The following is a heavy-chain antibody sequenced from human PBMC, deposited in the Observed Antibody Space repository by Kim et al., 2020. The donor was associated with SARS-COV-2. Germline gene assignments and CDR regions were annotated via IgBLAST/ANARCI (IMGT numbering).Heavy chain of an antibody. Sequence: YADSVKGRFTISRDNSKNTLYLQMNSLRAEDTAVYYCARARLVPPNWFDPWGQGTLVTVSS. CDR3: ARARLVPPNWFDP. J-gene: IGHJ5*02. V-gene: IGHV3-30*01.